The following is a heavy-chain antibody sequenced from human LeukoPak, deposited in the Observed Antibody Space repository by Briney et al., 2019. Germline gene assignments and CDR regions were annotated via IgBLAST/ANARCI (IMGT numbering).Heavy chain of an antibody. CDR2: ISASSTCI. CDR1: GFTFNTYI. D-gene: IGHD4-17*01. V-gene: IGHV3-21*01. J-gene: IGHJ3*02. CDR3: ARDPGYGDSHDAFEI. Sequence: GGSLRLSCAASGFTFNTYIMNWVRQAPGKAPEWVSSISASSTCIYYADSVKGRFTISRDNAGNSLYLQMNSLRVDDTATYFCARDPGYGDSHDAFEIWGRGTMVTVSS.